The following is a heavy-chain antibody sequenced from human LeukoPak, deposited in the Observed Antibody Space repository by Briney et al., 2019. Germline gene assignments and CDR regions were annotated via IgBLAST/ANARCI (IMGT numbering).Heavy chain of an antibody. V-gene: IGHV3-13*01. J-gene: IGHJ3*02. Sequence: GGSLRLSCAASGFTFSSYDMHWVRQATGKGLEWVSAIGTAGDTYYPGSVKGRFTISRESAKNSLYLQMNSLRAGDTAVYYCARGYSSSWPNDAFDIWGQGTMVTVSS. CDR1: GFTFSSYD. CDR2: IGTAGDT. CDR3: ARGYSSSWPNDAFDI. D-gene: IGHD6-13*01.